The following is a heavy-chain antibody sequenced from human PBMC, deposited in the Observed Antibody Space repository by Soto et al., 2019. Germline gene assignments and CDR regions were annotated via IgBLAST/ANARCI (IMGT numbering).Heavy chain of an antibody. D-gene: IGHD6-19*01. Sequence: QVQLQESGPGLVKPSGTLSLTCAVSGGSISSSNWWSWVRQPPGKGLEWIGEIYHSGSTNYNPSLRSRVTISVDKSKNQFALKLSSVTAADTAVYYCARVDFSGWPSTNFDYWGQGTLVTVSS. CDR2: IYHSGST. CDR3: ARVDFSGWPSTNFDY. V-gene: IGHV4-4*02. J-gene: IGHJ4*02. CDR1: GGSISSSNW.